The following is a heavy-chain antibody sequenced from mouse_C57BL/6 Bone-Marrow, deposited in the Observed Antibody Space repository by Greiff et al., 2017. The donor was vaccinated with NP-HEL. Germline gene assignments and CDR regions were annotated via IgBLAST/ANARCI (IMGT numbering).Heavy chain of an antibody. V-gene: IGHV12-3*01. J-gene: IGHJ2*01. CDR1: GFPFTSGYY. CDR3: AGDSAGYGDFDY. CDR2: IPHSGET. Sequence: KLVESGPGLVKPSPSLFLTCSITGFPFTSGYYWIWIRQSPGKPLEWMGYIPHSGETFYNPSLQSPTSITRAKSSNQFFLQVNSVTTEDTAMYYCAGDSAGYGDFDYWGQGTTLTVTA. D-gene: IGHD3-2*02.